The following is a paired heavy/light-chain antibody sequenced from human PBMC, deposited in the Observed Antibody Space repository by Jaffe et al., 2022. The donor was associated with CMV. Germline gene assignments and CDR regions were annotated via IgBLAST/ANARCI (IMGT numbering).Light chain of an antibody. CDR3: QQYDHLPKPLS. Sequence: DIQMTQSPSSLSASVGDRVTITCQASQDIRKYLNWYQQKPGKAPKLLIYDASNLEIGVPSRFSGGGSGTDFTFSISSLQPEDVATYYCQQYDHLPKPLSFGGGTKVEIK. CDR1: QDIRKY. CDR2: DAS. V-gene: IGKV1-33*01. J-gene: IGKJ4*01.
Heavy chain of an antibody. J-gene: IGHJ4*02. V-gene: IGHV3-9*01. D-gene: IGHD2-8*02. CDR1: GFTFGNFA. CDR3: TKDMYHCTGPTCYIFDN. CDR2: ISWNSGNI. Sequence: EVQLVESGGGLVQPGRSLRLSCAASGFTFGNFAMHWVRQAPGKGLEWVSGISWNSGNIGYADSVKGRFTISRDNAKNSLYLQMNSLRAEDTALYFCTKDMYHCTGPTCYIFDNWGQGALVTVSS.